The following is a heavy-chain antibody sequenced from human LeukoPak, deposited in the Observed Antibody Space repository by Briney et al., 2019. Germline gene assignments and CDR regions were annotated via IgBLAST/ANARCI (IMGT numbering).Heavy chain of an antibody. V-gene: IGHV7-4-1*02. J-gene: IGHJ3*02. CDR1: GYTFTTYA. Sequence: ASVKVSCKASGYTFTTYAMNWVRQAPGQGLEWMGWINTNTGNPTYAQGFTGRFVFSLDTSVITAYLQISSLKAEDTAVYYCARTPFDILTGYYKFVAFDIWGQGTMVTVSS. CDR3: ARTPFDILTGYYKFVAFDI. D-gene: IGHD3-9*01. CDR2: INTNTGNP.